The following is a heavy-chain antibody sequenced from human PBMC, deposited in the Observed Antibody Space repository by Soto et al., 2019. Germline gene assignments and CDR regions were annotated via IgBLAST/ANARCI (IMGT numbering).Heavy chain of an antibody. Sequence: GGSLRLSCAASGFTFSSYAMGWVRQGPGKGLEWVAVVSIGGSTHYADSVRGRFTISRDNSKNTLSLQMNSLTAEETAVYFCENRRAAGGHFDYWGQGALVTVSS. CDR1: GFTFSSYA. CDR3: ENRRAAGGHFDY. V-gene: IGHV3-23*01. J-gene: IGHJ4*02. CDR2: VSIGGST. D-gene: IGHD1-26*01.